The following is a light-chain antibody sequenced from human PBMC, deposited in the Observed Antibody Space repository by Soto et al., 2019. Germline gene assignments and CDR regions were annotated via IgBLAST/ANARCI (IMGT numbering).Light chain of an antibody. CDR1: QSLLHSNGYNY. V-gene: IGKV2-28*01. CDR3: MQALQTPPYT. CDR2: LGS. J-gene: IGKJ2*01. Sequence: DIVMTQSPLSLPVTPGEPASISCRSSQSLLHSNGYNYLDWYLQKPGQSPQLLIYLGSNRASGVPDRFRGSGSGTDCTLQISRVEAEDVGVYYCMQALQTPPYTFGQGTKLEIK.